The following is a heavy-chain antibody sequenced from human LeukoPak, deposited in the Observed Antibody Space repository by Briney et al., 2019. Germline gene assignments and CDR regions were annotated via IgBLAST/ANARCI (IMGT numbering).Heavy chain of an antibody. CDR3: ARDGVPATAISYYFDY. J-gene: IGHJ4*02. CDR2: ISSSSSTI. Sequence: PGGSLRLSCAASGFTFSSYSMNWVRQAPGKGLEWVSYISSSSSTIYYADSVKGRFTISRGNAKNSLYLQMNSLRAEDTAVYYCARDGVPATAISYYFDYWGQGTLVTVSS. D-gene: IGHD2-2*01. V-gene: IGHV3-48*04. CDR1: GFTFSSYS.